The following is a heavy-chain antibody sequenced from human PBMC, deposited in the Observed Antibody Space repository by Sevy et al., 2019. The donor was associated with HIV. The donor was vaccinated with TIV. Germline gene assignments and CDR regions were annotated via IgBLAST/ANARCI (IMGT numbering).Heavy chain of an antibody. Sequence: GGSLRLSCAASGFSFSRYAMHWIRQALGKGLESVAVISYDKVNTYHSDSVKGRFTISRDNSKNTLYLQMNSLRPEDTAVYYCARDGGGDYFDYWGQGTLVTVSS. V-gene: IGHV3-30*04. D-gene: IGHD3-16*01. CDR2: ISYDKVNT. CDR1: GFSFSRYA. CDR3: ARDGGGDYFDY. J-gene: IGHJ4*02.